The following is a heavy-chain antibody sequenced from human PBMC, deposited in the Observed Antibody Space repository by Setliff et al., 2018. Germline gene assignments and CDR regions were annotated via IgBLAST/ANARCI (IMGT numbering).Heavy chain of an antibody. CDR2: IMPGRDT. V-gene: IGHV4-34*12. J-gene: IGHJ4*02. D-gene: IGHD3-10*01. CDR1: GDSLSGYY. Sequence: SETLSLTCAVYGDSLSGYYWSWIRQSPKKGLEWIGKIMPGRDTLYSPSLESRLTITIDTSKSQFSLKLSSVTAADTAVYYCARHATYYYGSGNLPFDSWGQGTLVTVSS. CDR3: ARHATYYYGSGNLPFDS.